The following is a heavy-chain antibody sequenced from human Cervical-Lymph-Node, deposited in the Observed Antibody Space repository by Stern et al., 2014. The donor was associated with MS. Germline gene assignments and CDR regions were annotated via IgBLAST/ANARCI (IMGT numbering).Heavy chain of an antibody. J-gene: IGHJ5*02. CDR3: AKKSGSGWYYVS. Sequence: EVQLVESGGGLVQPGGSLRLSCAASGFTFSTYDMSWVRRAPGKGPQFFSAISTTGGTTSYADSVKGRFTISRDNSKNTLYLQMNSLRAEDTAVYYCAKKSGSGWYYVSWGQGSLVTVSS. CDR1: GFTFSTYD. CDR2: ISTTGGTT. V-gene: IGHV3-23*04. D-gene: IGHD6-19*01.